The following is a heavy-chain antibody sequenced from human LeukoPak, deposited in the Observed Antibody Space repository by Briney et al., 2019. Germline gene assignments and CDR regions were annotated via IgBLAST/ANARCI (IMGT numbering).Heavy chain of an antibody. CDR3: ASTYGDYGLDY. Sequence: GASVKVSCKASGYTFTNYYMHWVRQAPGQGLEWMGWISAYNGNTNYAQKLQGRVTMTTDTSTSTAYMELRSLRSDDTAVYYCASTYGDYGLDYWGQGTLVTVSS. V-gene: IGHV1-18*04. D-gene: IGHD4-17*01. CDR2: ISAYNGNT. J-gene: IGHJ4*02. CDR1: GYTFTNYY.